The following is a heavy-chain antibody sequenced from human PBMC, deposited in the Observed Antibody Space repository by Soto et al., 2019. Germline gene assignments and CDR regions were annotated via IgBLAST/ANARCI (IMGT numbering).Heavy chain of an antibody. J-gene: IGHJ4*02. Sequence: PGGSLRLSCAASGFTIGDFWMSWVRQAPGKGLEWVANIKQDGSEKYYVGSVKGRFTISRNSAKNSLYLQMDNLRGEDTAVYYCARTVVVVVPDKFDHWGQGTLVTVSS. CDR2: IKQDGSEK. CDR1: GFTIGDFW. CDR3: ARTVVVVVPDKFDH. D-gene: IGHD3-22*01. V-gene: IGHV3-7*01.